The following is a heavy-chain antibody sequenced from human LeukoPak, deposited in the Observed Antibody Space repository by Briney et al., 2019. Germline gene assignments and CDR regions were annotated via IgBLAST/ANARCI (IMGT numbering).Heavy chain of an antibody. CDR1: GFAAKNTW. D-gene: IGHD6-19*01. J-gene: IGHJ4*02. CDR2: IKSKTDGGTT. V-gene: IGHV3-15*01. Sequence: GGSLRLSCAASGFAAKNTWMSWVRQAPGRGLAWVGRIKSKTDGGTTDYAAPVKGRFTISRDDSKNTLYLQMNSLKTEDTAVYYCTTIAVAGTALDYWGQGTLVTVSS. CDR3: TTIAVAGTALDY.